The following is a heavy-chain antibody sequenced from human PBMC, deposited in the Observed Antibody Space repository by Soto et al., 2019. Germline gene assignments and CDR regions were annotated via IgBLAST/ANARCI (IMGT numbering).Heavy chain of an antibody. V-gene: IGHV1-69*13. D-gene: IGHD5-18*01. J-gene: IGHJ6*02. CDR2: IIPIFGTA. CDR1: GGTFSSYA. Sequence: SVKVSCKASGGTFSSYAISWVRQAPGQGLEWMGGIIPIFGTANYAQKFQGRVTITADESTSTAYMELSSLRSEDTAVYYCASNVLRGYSPTYYGMDVWGQGTTVTVSS. CDR3: ASNVLRGYSPTYYGMDV.